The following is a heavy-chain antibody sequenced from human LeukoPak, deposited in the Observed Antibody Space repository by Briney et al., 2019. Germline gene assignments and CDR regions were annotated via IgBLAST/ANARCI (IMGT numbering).Heavy chain of an antibody. CDR1: GFIFSSYE. J-gene: IGHJ4*02. CDR3: ARGTYYYDSSGYSKGHFDY. CDR2: ISSSGGTR. V-gene: IGHV3-48*03. D-gene: IGHD3-22*01. Sequence: GGSLRLSCAVSGFIFSSYEMNWVRQAPGKGLEWVSYISSSGGTRYYADSVKGRFTISRDNAENSLYLQMNSLRAEDTAVYYCARGTYYYDSSGYSKGHFDYWGQGTLVTVSS.